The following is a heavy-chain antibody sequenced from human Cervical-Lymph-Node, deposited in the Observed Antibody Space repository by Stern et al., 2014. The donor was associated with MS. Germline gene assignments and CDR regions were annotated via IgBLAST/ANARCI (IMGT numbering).Heavy chain of an antibody. D-gene: IGHD2-21*02. V-gene: IGHV1-24*01. CDR2: FDPEHGET. J-gene: IGHJ6*02. CDR3: ATHRGRVTYYYGMDV. CDR1: GYTLSELS. Sequence: QVQLVQSGAEVKKPGASVKVSCKVSGYTLSELSMHWVRQAPGKGLEWMGGFDPEHGETRYAQKFQGRVAMAEDRSTDTAYMSSLRSEDTAVYYCATHRGRVTYYYGMDVWGQGTTVTVSS.